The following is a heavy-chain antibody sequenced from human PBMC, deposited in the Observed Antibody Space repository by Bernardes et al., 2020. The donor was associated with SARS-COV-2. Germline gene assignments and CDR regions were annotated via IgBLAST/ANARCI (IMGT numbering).Heavy chain of an antibody. Sequence: GGSLRLSCAASGFTFSTYWMTWVRQAPGKGLEWVANIKQDGSEKYYVDSVKGRFTISRDNAKNSLYLQMNNLRVDDTAVYYCARKDGVSSGWFPVADWGQGTLVIVSS. V-gene: IGHV3-7*03. D-gene: IGHD6-19*01. CDR2: IKQDGSEK. CDR1: GFTFSTYW. J-gene: IGHJ4*02. CDR3: ARKDGVSSGWFPVAD.